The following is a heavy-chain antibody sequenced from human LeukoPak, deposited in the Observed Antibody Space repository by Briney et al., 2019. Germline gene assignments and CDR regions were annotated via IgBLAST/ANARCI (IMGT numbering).Heavy chain of an antibody. Sequence: PGRSLRLSCAASGFTFDNYAMNWVRQVPGKGLEWISLISWNSGTIGYADSVKGRFTISRDNSKNTLYLQMNSLRAEDTAVYYCARLGYCSGGSCYWGQGTLVTVSS. CDR2: ISWNSGTI. CDR3: ARLGYCSGGSCY. D-gene: IGHD2-15*01. V-gene: IGHV3-9*01. J-gene: IGHJ4*02. CDR1: GFTFDNYA.